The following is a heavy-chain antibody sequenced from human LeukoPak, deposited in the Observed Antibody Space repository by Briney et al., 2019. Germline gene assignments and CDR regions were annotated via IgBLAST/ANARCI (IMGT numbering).Heavy chain of an antibody. Sequence: ASVKVSCKASGGTFSSYAISWVRQAPGQGLEWMGWMNPNSGNTGYAQKFQGRVTITRNTSISTAYMELSSLRYEDTAVYYCARRAWNYVRYYYYMDVWGKGTTVTVSS. CDR1: GGTFSSYA. V-gene: IGHV1-8*03. D-gene: IGHD1-7*01. CDR3: ARRAWNYVRYYYYMDV. CDR2: MNPNSGNT. J-gene: IGHJ6*03.